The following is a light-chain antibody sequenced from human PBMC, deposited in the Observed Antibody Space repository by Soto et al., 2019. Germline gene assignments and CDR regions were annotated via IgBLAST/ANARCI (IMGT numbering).Light chain of an antibody. CDR3: QQFGSSPRT. V-gene: IGKV3-15*01. CDR2: AAS. J-gene: IGKJ1*01. CDR1: QNVGNN. Sequence: EIVMTQSPATLSVSPGERATLSCRASQNVGNNLVWYQQKPGQAPRLLIYAASTRAAGIPARFSGSGSGTDFTLTISRLEPEDFAVYYCQQFGSSPRTFGQGTKVDIK.